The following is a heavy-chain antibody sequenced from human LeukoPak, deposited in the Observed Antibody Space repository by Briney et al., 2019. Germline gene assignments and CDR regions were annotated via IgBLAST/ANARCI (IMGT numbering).Heavy chain of an antibody. CDR2: INPNSGGT. J-gene: IGHJ6*03. CDR3: ARSQTRPRIPEVGIWGDDYYYYYMDV. D-gene: IGHD6-13*01. V-gene: IGHV1-2*02. Sequence: ASVKVSCKASGYTFTGYYMHWVRQAPGQGLEWMGWINPNSGGTNYAQKFQGRVTMTRDTSISTAYMELSRLRSDDTAVYYCARSQTRPRIPEVGIWGDDYYYYYMDVWGKGTTVTISS. CDR1: GYTFTGYY.